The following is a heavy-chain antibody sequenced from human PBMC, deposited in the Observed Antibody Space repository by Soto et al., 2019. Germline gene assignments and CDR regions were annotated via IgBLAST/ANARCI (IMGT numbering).Heavy chain of an antibody. CDR2: IKSKTDGGTT. Sequence: GGSLRLSCAASGFTFSNAWMSWVRQAPGKGLEWVGRIKSKTDGGTTDYAAPVKGRFTISRDDSKNTLYLQMNSLKTEDTAVYYRTTDEVLEWPQSDYWGQGTLVTVSS. CDR1: GFTFSNAW. J-gene: IGHJ4*02. V-gene: IGHV3-15*01. D-gene: IGHD3-3*01. CDR3: TTDEVLEWPQSDY.